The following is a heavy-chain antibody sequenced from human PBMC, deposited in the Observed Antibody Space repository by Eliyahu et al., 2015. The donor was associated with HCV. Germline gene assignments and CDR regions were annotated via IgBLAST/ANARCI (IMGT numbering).Heavy chain of an antibody. CDR2: IWYDGSNK. V-gene: IGHV3-33*01. J-gene: IGHJ4*02. D-gene: IGHD1-26*01. Sequence: QMQLVESGGGVVQPGRSLRLSCAASGFTFSSYGMHWVRQAPGKGLEWVAVIWYDGSNKYYADSVKGRFTISRDNSKNTLYLQMNSLRAEDTAVYYCARDGYGWELLRYYFDYWGQGTLVTVSS. CDR1: GFTFSSYG. CDR3: ARDGYGWELLRYYFDY.